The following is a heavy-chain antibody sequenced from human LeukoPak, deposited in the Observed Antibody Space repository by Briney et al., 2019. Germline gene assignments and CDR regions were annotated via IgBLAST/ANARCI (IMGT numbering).Heavy chain of an antibody. Sequence: GESLKISCKGSGYSFTSYWIGWVRQMPGKGLECMGIIYPGDSDTRYSPSFQGQVTISADKSINTAFLQWSSLKASDTAMYYCARRSGRGQLSFWWFDPWGQGTLVTVSS. CDR3: ARRSGRGQLSFWWFDP. CDR1: GYSFTSYW. V-gene: IGHV5-51*01. CDR2: IYPGDSDT. D-gene: IGHD2-2*01. J-gene: IGHJ5*02.